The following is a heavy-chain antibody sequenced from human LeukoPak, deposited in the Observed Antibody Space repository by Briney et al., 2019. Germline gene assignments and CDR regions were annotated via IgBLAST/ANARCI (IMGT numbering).Heavy chain of an antibody. Sequence: GGSLRLSCAASGFTFSSYEMNWVRQAPGKGLEWVSYISGGGNTIYYADSVKGRFTISRDNAKNSLYLQMNSLRAEDTAVYYCAREGTAMVSFDYWGQGTLVTVSS. J-gene: IGHJ4*02. CDR3: AREGTAMVSFDY. D-gene: IGHD5-18*01. CDR2: ISGGGNTI. V-gene: IGHV3-48*03. CDR1: GFTFSSYE.